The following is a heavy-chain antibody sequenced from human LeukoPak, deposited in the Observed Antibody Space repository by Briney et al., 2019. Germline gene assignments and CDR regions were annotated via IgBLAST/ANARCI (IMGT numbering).Heavy chain of an antibody. D-gene: IGHD4-17*01. CDR2: TCYRSKWYN. V-gene: IGHV6-1*01. CDR1: GDSVSSNSAA. J-gene: IGHJ4*02. CDR3: ARESGDYVKFDC. Sequence: SQTLSLTCAISGDSVSSNSAAWNWIRQSPSRGLEWLGRTCYRSKWYNEYAESVISRITINPDTSKNQFSLQLNSVTPEDTAVYYCARESGDYVKFDCWGQGTLVTVSS.